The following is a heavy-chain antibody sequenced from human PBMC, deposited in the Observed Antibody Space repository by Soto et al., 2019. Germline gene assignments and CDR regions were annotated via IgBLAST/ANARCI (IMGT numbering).Heavy chain of an antibody. D-gene: IGHD4-17*01. CDR3: AHAGDYDLLSFDH. J-gene: IGHJ4*02. CDR1: GFSLTTTSMG. Sequence: SGPTLVNPAQTLTLTCAFSGFSLTTTSMGVAWIRQPPGKALEWLALIYWDDDQRYSPSLKDRLTISKDTSRSRVVLTISNMNPEDTGTYFCAHAGDYDLLSFDHWGPGTLVTVSS. CDR2: IYWDDDQ. V-gene: IGHV2-5*02.